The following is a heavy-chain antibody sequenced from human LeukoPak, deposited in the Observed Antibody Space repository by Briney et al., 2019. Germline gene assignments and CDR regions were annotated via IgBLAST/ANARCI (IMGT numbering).Heavy chain of an antibody. CDR3: ARERLKIAVAGTGYFDY. CDR1: GYTFTSYY. J-gene: IGHJ4*02. CDR2: INPSGGST. D-gene: IGHD6-19*01. V-gene: IGHV1-46*01. Sequence: ASVKVSSTASGYTFTSYYIHWVRHAPGQGLEWMGLINPSGGSTSYAQKFQGRVTMTRDTSTSTVYMELSSLRSEDTAVYYCARERLKIAVAGTGYFDYWGQGTLVTVSS.